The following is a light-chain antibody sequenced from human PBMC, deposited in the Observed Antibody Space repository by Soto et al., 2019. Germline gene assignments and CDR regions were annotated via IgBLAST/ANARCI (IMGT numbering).Light chain of an antibody. CDR2: RNN. J-gene: IGLJ3*02. CDR1: SSNIGSNF. CDR3: VAWDASLSGWV. V-gene: IGLV1-47*01. Sequence: QPVLTQSPSASETPGQRVTISCSGSSSNIGSNFVFWYQHLPGTAPKLLIYRNNQRPSGVPDRFSGSKSGTSASLAISGLRSEDEADYYCVAWDASLSGWVFGGGTKVTVL.